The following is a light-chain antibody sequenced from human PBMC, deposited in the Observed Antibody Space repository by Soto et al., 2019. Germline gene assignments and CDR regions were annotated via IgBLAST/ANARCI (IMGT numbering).Light chain of an antibody. V-gene: IGLV2-14*01. CDR2: DVS. Sequence: QPVLTQPASVSGSPGQSISISCTGTSSDVGAYNYVSWYQQHPGKAPKLMIYDVSSRPSGVSNRFSGSKSGNTASLTISGLQAEDEADYYCISYTSSNTGVFGGGTKLTVL. CDR3: ISYTSSNTGV. J-gene: IGLJ3*02. CDR1: SSDVGAYNY.